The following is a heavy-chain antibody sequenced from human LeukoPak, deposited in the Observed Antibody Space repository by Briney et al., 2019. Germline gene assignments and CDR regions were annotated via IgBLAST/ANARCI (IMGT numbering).Heavy chain of an antibody. CDR1: GDSVSSTTYY. D-gene: IGHD3-9*01. J-gene: IGHJ4*02. CDR2: IYYTGST. V-gene: IGHV4-39*01. CDR3: ARLSKGRYFDYIFES. Sequence: SETLSLTCTVSGDSVSSTTYYWGWIRQPPGKGLEWMANIYYTGSTYSNPSLKSRVSMCVDTSKNQFSLKMSSLTAADTAVYFCARLSKGRYFDYIFESWGQGTLVTVSS.